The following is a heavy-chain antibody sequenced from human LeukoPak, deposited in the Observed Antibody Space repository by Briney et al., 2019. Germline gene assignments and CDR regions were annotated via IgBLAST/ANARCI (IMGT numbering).Heavy chain of an antibody. D-gene: IGHD3-10*01. CDR2: ISWDGGST. CDR1: GFTFDDYT. Sequence: TGGSLRLSCAASGFTFDDYTMHWVRQAPGKGLEWVSLISWDGGSTYYADSVKGRFTISRDNSKNSLYLQMNSLRTEDTALYYCAKDGSGCYSRYYYYYGMDVWGQGTTVTVSS. CDR3: AKDGSGCYSRYYYYYGMDV. V-gene: IGHV3-43*01. J-gene: IGHJ6*02.